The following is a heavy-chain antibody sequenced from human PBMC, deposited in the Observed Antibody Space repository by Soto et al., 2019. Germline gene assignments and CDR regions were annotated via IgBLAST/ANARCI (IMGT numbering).Heavy chain of an antibody. Sequence: SETLSLTCTVSGGSISSYYWSWIRQPAGKGLEWIGRIYTSGSTNYNPSLKSRVTMSVDTSKNQFSLKLSSVTAADTAVYYCARFNYGSGSPPLERWFDPWGQRTLVTVSS. CDR1: GGSISSYY. J-gene: IGHJ5*02. D-gene: IGHD3-10*01. V-gene: IGHV4-4*07. CDR3: ARFNYGSGSPPLERWFDP. CDR2: IYTSGST.